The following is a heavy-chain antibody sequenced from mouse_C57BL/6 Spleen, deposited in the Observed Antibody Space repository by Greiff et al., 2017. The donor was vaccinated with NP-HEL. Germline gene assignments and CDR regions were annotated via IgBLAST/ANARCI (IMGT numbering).Heavy chain of an antibody. J-gene: IGHJ4*01. Sequence: QVQLKEPGAELVKPGASVKLSCKASGYTFTSYWMHWVKQRPGRGLEWIGRIDPNSGGTKYNEKFKSKATLTVDKPSSTAYMQLSSLTSEDSAVYYCAKGRDYDYDEDYAMDYWGQGTSVTVSS. CDR1: GYTFTSYW. CDR2: IDPNSGGT. D-gene: IGHD2-4*01. CDR3: AKGRDYDYDEDYAMDY. V-gene: IGHV1-72*01.